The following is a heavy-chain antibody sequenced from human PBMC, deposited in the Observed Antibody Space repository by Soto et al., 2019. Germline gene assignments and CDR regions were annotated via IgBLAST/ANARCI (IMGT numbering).Heavy chain of an antibody. CDR2: INPNSGGT. V-gene: IGHV1-2*04. CDR1: GYTFTGYY. CDR3: ARDTSSSGWYGYGMDV. J-gene: IGHJ6*02. D-gene: IGHD6-19*01. Sequence: ASMKVSCKASGYTFTGYYMHWVRQAPGQGLEWMGWINPNSGGTNYAQKFQGWVTMTRDTSISTAYMELSRLRSDDTAVYYCARDTSSSGWYGYGMDVWGQGTTVTVSS.